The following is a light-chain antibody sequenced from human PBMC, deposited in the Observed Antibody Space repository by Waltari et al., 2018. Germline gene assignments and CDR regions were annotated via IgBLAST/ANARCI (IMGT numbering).Light chain of an antibody. V-gene: IGKV1-39*01. CDR1: QTINKF. CDR3: QQSYSPPQNT. CDR2: GAS. Sequence: DIQMTQSPSSLSASVGDRVTITCRASQTINKFLNWYQHKPGKAPKLLIYGASSLYSGVPSRFSGSGFGTDFSLTINGLQPEDSATYYCQQSYSPPQNTFGQGTQVEI. J-gene: IGKJ5*01.